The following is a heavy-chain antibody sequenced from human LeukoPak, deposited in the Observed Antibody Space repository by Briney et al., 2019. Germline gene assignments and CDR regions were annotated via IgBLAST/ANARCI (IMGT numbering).Heavy chain of an antibody. CDR1: GGSFSGYY. CDR3: ASHEGYSFDY. V-gene: IGHV4-34*01. CDR2: INHSGST. Sequence: SETLSLTCAVYGGSFSGYYWSWTRQPPGKGLEWIGEINHSGSTNYNPSLKSRVTISVDTSKNQFSLKLSSVTAADTAVYYCASHEGYSFDYWGQGTLVTVSS. D-gene: IGHD1-1*01. J-gene: IGHJ4*02.